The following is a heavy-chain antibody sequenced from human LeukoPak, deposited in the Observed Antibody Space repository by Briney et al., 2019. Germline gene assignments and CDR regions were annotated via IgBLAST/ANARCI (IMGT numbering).Heavy chain of an antibody. CDR1: GGSVSSGSYY. J-gene: IGHJ4*02. CDR2: IYYSGST. Sequence: SETLSLTCTVSGGSVSSGSYYWSWIRQPPGKGLEWIGYIYYSGSTYYNPSLKSRVTISVDTSKNQFSLKLSSVTAADTAVYYCARIRYPGVDYWGQGTLVTVSS. D-gene: IGHD2-2*01. V-gene: IGHV4-61*01. CDR3: ARIRYPGVDY.